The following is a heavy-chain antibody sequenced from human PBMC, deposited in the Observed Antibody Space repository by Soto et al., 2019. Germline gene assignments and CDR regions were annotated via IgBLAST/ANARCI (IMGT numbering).Heavy chain of an antibody. J-gene: IGHJ4*02. D-gene: IGHD2-15*01. Sequence: QVQLVQSGAEVKKPGASVKVSCTASGYSFITYGISWVRQAPGQGLEWMGWITAYNANRQYAQNVQGRVTMTTDTATTTAYMELRSLRSVDTGVYYCASTRRVGYCDGPDWLECSNFAYWGQATLVTVSS. CDR2: ITAYNANR. CDR3: ASTRRVGYCDGPDWLECSNFAY. V-gene: IGHV1-18*01. CDR1: GYSFITYG.